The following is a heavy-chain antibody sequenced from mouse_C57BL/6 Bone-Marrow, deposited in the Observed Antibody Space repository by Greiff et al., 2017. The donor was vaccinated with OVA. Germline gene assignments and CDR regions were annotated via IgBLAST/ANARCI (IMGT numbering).Heavy chain of an antibody. J-gene: IGHJ3*01. V-gene: IGHV1-64*01. CDR1: GYTFTSYW. Sequence: QVQLKQPGAELVKPGASVKLSCKASGYTFTSYWMHWVKQRPGQGLEWIGMIHPNSGSTNYNEKFKSKATLTVDKSSSTAYMQLSSLTSEDSAVYYCARGRQLRLRQFAYWGQGTLVTVSA. D-gene: IGHD3-2*02. CDR3: ARGRQLRLRQFAY. CDR2: IHPNSGST.